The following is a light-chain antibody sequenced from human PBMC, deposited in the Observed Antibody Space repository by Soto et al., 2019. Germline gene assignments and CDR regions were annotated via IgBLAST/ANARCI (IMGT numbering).Light chain of an antibody. J-gene: IGKJ2*01. CDR3: QQYGSSQYT. CDR1: QSVNNNY. CDR2: DAS. Sequence: DIVLTPSPGTLYLSPRERATLSCRASQSVNNNYLAGYQHKPGQAPRLLIYDASSRATGIPDRFSGSGSGTDFTLTISRLEPEDFAVYYCQQYGSSQYTFGQGTQLEIK. V-gene: IGKV3-20*01.